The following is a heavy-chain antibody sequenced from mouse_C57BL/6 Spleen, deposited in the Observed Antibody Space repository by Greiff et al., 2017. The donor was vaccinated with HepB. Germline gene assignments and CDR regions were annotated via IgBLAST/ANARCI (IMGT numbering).Heavy chain of an antibody. CDR3: ARSLMYCGNYSFAY. Sequence: VQLQQSGAELARPGASVKLSCKASGYTFTSYGISWVKQSTGQGLEWIGEIYPRSGNTYYNEKFKGKATLTADKSSSTAYMELRSLTAEGSAFDCCARSLMYCGNYSFAYWGQGTLVTVSA. J-gene: IGHJ3*01. CDR2: IYPRSGNT. V-gene: IGHV1-81*01. D-gene: IGHD2-1*01. CDR1: GYTFTSYG.